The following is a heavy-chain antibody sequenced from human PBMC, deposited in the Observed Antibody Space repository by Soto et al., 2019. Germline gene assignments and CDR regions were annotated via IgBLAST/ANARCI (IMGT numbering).Heavy chain of an antibody. Sequence: GGSLRLSCAASGFTFSSYWMTWFRQTPGKGLEWVANIKQDGTEKYYVDSVKGRFTISRDNAKNSLYLQMNSLRAEDTAVYYCATFRSYSDYWGPGTLVTVSS. J-gene: IGHJ4*02. CDR2: IKQDGTEK. CDR1: GFTFSSYW. CDR3: ATFRSYSDY. V-gene: IGHV3-7*03.